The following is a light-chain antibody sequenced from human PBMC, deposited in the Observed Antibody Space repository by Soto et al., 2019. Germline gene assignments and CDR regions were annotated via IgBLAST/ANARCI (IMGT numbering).Light chain of an antibody. V-gene: IGKV1-39*01. Sequence: IQMTQSPSSLSASVGERVTITCRASQSISSYLNWYQQKPGKAPKLLIYAASSLQSGVPSRFSGSGSGIDFTLTITRLQPEDFATYYCQQSYSTPYTFGQGTKLEIK. CDR3: QQSYSTPYT. CDR2: AAS. CDR1: QSISSY. J-gene: IGKJ2*01.